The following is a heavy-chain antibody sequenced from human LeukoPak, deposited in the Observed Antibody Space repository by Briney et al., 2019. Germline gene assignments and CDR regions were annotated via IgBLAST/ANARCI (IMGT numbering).Heavy chain of an antibody. D-gene: IGHD3-9*01. Sequence: SETLSLTCTVSGGSISSGGYYWGWLRQHPGKGLGWIGYIYFSGSTYYNPSLKSRLTILVDTSKNQFSLKLSSVTAADTPVYYCARGYDILTETGWFDPWGQGTLVTVSS. CDR2: IYFSGST. CDR1: GGSISSGGYY. V-gene: IGHV4-31*03. J-gene: IGHJ5*02. CDR3: ARGYDILTETGWFDP.